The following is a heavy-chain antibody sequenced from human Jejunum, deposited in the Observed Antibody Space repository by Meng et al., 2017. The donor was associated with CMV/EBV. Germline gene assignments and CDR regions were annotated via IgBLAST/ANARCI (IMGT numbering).Heavy chain of an antibody. J-gene: IGHJ4*02. CDR1: GDSLSNSRHF. Sequence: QLQLQESGPGLVKPSETLSLTCTVSGDSLSNSRHFWGWIRHPPGKGLEWIANIDYTGTTYYNPSLKSRVTISRDTSKNQFSLKLNSVTAADTAVYYCARVPPSGNYRFDYWGQGTLVTVSS. V-gene: IGHV4-39*07. D-gene: IGHD6-19*01. CDR3: ARVPPSGNYRFDY. CDR2: IDYTGTT.